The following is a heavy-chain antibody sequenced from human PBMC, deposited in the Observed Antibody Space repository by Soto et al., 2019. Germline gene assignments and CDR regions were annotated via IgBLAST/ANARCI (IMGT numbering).Heavy chain of an antibody. CDR2: ISAHNGNT. J-gene: IGHJ4*02. V-gene: IGHV1-18*01. CDR3: ARGRYGDY. CDR1: GYDFTTYG. Sequence: QVHLVQSGAEVKKPGASVKVSCKGSGYDFTTYGITWVRQAPGQGLEWMAWISAHNGNTDYAQKLQGRVTVTRDTSTSTAYMELRSLRSEDTAVYYCARGRYGDYWGQGALVTVSS. D-gene: IGHD1-1*01.